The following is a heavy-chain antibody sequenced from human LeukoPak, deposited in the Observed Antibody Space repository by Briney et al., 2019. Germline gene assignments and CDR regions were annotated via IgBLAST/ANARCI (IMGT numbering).Heavy chain of an antibody. CDR2: INPSGGST. CDR3: ARGAPTTRIGAGRFDY. CDR1: GYSLTNCY. V-gene: IGHV1-46*01. J-gene: IGHJ4*02. D-gene: IGHD5-12*01. Sequence: ASVKVSCKAFGYSLTNCYVHWVRQAPGQGLEWMGEINPSGGSTSYAQKFQGRITVTRDTYANTVYMDLSSLRSEDTATYYCARGAPTTRIGAGRFDYWGQGSLLTVAS.